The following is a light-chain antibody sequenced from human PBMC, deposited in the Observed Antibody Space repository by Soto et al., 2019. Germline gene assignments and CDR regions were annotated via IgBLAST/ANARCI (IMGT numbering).Light chain of an antibody. CDR2: DVS. Sequence: QSALTQPRSVSGSPGQSVTISCTGTSSDVGANDYVSWYQQHPGKAPKLMIFDVSKRPSGVPDRFSGSKSGNTASLTISGLQAEDEAEYYCSSYTNINTRACVFGTGTKLTVL. CDR3: SSYTNINTRACV. V-gene: IGLV2-11*01. CDR1: SSDVGANDY. J-gene: IGLJ1*01.